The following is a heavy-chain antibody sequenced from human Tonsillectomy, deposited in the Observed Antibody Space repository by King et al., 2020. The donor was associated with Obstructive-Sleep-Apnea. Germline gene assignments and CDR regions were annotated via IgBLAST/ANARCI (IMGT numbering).Heavy chain of an antibody. Sequence: VQLVESGGGLVQPGRSLRLSCTASGFTFGDYAMSWFRQAPGKGLEWVGFIRSKAYGGTTEYAASVKGRFTISRDDSKSIAYLQMNSLKTEDTAVYYCTRDYYGSGSSSAPYGMDVWGQGTTVTVSS. CDR1: GFTFGDYA. CDR2: IRSKAYGGTT. V-gene: IGHV3-49*03. J-gene: IGHJ6*02. D-gene: IGHD3-10*01. CDR3: TRDYYGSGSSSAPYGMDV.